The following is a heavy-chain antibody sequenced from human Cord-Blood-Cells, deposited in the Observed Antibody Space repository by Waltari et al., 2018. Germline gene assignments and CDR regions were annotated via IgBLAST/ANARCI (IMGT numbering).Heavy chain of an antibody. CDR3: ARHPTYYYGSGSPYYYYMDV. J-gene: IGHJ6*03. Sequence: QVQLQESGPGLVKPSETLSLTCTVSGGSISSYYWSWIRQPPGKGLEWIGYIYYSGSTNYNPSLKSRVTISVDTSKNQFSLKLSSVTAADMAVYYCARHPTYYYGSGSPYYYYMDVWGKGTTVTVSS. V-gene: IGHV4-59*08. CDR1: GGSISSYY. CDR2: IYYSGST. D-gene: IGHD3-10*01.